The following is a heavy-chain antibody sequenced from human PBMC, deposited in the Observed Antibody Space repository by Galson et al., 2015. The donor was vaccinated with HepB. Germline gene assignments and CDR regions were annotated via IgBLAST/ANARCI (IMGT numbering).Heavy chain of an antibody. J-gene: IGHJ4*02. CDR3: ARAHDYGDYDRLFDY. CDR2: IYHSGST. Sequence: TLSLTCAVSGGSISSGGYSWSWIRQPPGKGLEWIGYIYHSGSTYYNPSLKSRVTISVDRSKNQFSLKLSSVTAADTAVYYCARAHDYGDYDRLFDYWGQGTLVTVSS. V-gene: IGHV4-30-2*01. CDR1: GGSISSGGYS. D-gene: IGHD4-17*01.